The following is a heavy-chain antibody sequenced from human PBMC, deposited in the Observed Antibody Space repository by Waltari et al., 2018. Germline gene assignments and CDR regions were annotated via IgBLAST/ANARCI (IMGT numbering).Heavy chain of an antibody. CDR1: GASINSYT. D-gene: IGHD2-8*02. CDR3: AREGRAGGRDVNYVY. CDR2: ILPILEKP. Sequence: QVKLVQSGAEVKKPGSSVRVSCQTSGASINSYTITWVRQAPGQGLEWMGTILPILEKPKYAQSLKDKLTITADESTKTAYMELSSLKSEDTALYYCAREGRAGGRDVNYVYWGQGALVTVSS. J-gene: IGHJ4*02. V-gene: IGHV1-69*08.